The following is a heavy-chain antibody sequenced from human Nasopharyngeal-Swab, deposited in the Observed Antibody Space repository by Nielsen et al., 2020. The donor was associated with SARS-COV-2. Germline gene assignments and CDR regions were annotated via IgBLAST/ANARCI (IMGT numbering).Heavy chain of an antibody. Sequence: ASVKVSCKASGYTFTGYYMHWVRQAPGQGLEWMGRINPNSGGTNYAQKFQGRVTMTRDTPISTAYMELSRLRSDDTAVYYCARDMARYCSSTSCYAPGAYYYYGMDVWGQGTTVTVSS. CDR1: GYTFTGYY. CDR2: INPNSGGT. D-gene: IGHD2-2*01. J-gene: IGHJ6*02. CDR3: ARDMARYCSSTSCYAPGAYYYYGMDV. V-gene: IGHV1-2*06.